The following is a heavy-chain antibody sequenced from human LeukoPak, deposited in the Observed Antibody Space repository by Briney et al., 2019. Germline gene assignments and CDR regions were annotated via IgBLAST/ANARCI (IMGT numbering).Heavy chain of an antibody. CDR2: IKSKTDGGTT. D-gene: IGHD6-6*01. CDR3: AKGKQLAGAGYFDY. J-gene: IGHJ4*02. CDR1: GFTFSNAW. V-gene: IGHV3-15*01. Sequence: GGSLRLSCAASGFTFSNAWMSWVRQAPGKGLEWVGRIKSKTDGGTTDYAAPVKGRFTISRDDSKNTLYLQMNSLRAEDTAVYYCAKGKQLAGAGYFDYWGQGTLVTVSS.